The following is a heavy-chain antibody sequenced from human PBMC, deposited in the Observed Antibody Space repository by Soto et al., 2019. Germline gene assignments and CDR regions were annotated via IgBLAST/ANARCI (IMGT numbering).Heavy chain of an antibody. CDR3: ARVRSTLLWFGEGGFDY. D-gene: IGHD3-10*01. CDR1: GYTFTSYG. J-gene: IGHJ4*02. CDR2: ISAYNGNT. Sequence: GASVKVSCKASGYTFTSYGISWVRQAPGQGLEWMGWISAYNGNTNYAQKLQGRVTMTTDTSTSTAYMELRSLRSDDTAVYYCARVRSTLLWFGEGGFDYWGQGTLVTVSS. V-gene: IGHV1-18*01.